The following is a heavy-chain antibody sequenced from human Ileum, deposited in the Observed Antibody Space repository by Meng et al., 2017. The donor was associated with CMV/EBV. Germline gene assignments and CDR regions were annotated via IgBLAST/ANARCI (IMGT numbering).Heavy chain of an antibody. CDR2: INSDGSST. CDR1: GFTFSSYW. J-gene: IGHJ4*02. Sequence: GGSLRLSCAASGFTFSSYWMHWVRQAPGKGLVWVSRINSDGSSTSYADSVKGRFTISRDNAKNTVSLQMNSLRAEDTAVYYCVRGTGNYGDWDYWGQGTLVTVSS. CDR3: VRGTGNYGDWDY. V-gene: IGHV3-74*01. D-gene: IGHD1-7*01.